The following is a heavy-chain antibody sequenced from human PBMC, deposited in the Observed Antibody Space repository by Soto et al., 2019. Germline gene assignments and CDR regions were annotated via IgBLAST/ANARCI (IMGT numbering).Heavy chain of an antibody. V-gene: IGHV3-53*02. CDR1: GFTVSSNY. CDR2: IYSGGST. J-gene: IGHJ5*02. CDR3: ARERDGHTPKGFDL. Sequence: EVQVVETGGGLIQPGGSLRLSCAVSGFTVSSNYMSWVRQPPGKGPEWVSDIYSGGSTYYADSVKGRFTISRDNSKNTLYLQMNSLRAEATAVYACARERDGHTPKGFDLWGQGTLVTVSS.